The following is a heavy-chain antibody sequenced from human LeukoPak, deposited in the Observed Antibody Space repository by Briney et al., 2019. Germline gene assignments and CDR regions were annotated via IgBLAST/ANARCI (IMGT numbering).Heavy chain of an antibody. V-gene: IGHV3-21*01. D-gene: IGHD3-16*01. CDR2: SSYI. J-gene: IGHJ6*03. CDR3: ARGRWHYYMDV. Sequence: SSYIYYADSVKGRFTISRDNAKNSLYLQMNSLRAEDTAVYYCARGRWHYYMDVWGKGTTVTVSS.